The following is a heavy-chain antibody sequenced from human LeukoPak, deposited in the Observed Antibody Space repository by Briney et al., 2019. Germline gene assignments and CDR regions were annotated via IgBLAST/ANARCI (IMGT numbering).Heavy chain of an antibody. V-gene: IGHV4-38-2*02. Sequence: PSETLSLTCDVSGYSISSGYYWVWIRQPPGKGLEWTGNLYPSGITYYNPSLKSRVTLSVDTSKNQFSLNLSSVTAADTAVYYCARDTAAAGNFDYWGQGTLVTVSS. CDR1: GYSISSGYY. CDR2: LYPSGIT. CDR3: ARDTAAAGNFDY. D-gene: IGHD6-13*01. J-gene: IGHJ4*02.